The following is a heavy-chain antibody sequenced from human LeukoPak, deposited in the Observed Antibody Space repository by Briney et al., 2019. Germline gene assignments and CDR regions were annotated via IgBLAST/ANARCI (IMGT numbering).Heavy chain of an antibody. Sequence: GGSLRLSCSASGFGFNDYSMNWIRQAPGKGLEYVSGISHNGDSTLYADSVKGRFTVSRDNSKNTLYLQMSSLRPEDTAVYYCVTNYGAYGGCAFYVWGQGTNVSVSS. CDR1: GFGFNDYS. CDR2: ISHNGDST. J-gene: IGHJ3*01. V-gene: IGHV3-64D*06. D-gene: IGHD4-17*01. CDR3: VTNYGAYGGCAFYV.